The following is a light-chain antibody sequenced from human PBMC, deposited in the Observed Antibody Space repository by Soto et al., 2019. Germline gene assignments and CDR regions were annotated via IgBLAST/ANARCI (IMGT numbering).Light chain of an antibody. CDR2: KAS. V-gene: IGKV1-5*03. Sequence: TQSPATLSSFPGDRVTLSCRASQYINTRLAWYQQKPGKAPNLLIYKASHLENGVPSRFSGSGSGTEFTLTISSLQPGDFATYYCQHYNTYPWTFGQGTTVDIK. J-gene: IGKJ1*01. CDR3: QHYNTYPWT. CDR1: QYINTR.